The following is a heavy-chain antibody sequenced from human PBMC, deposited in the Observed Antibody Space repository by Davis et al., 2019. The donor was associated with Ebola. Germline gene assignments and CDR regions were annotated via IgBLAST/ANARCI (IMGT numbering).Heavy chain of an antibody. J-gene: IGHJ4*02. Sequence: AASVKVSCKASGYTFTSYYMHWVRQAPGQGLEWMGIINPSGGSTSYAQKLQGRVTMTTDTSTSTAYMELRSLRSDDTAVYYCARDGRIAARPPVGYWGQGTLVTVSS. V-gene: IGHV1-46*01. CDR2: INPSGGST. CDR1: GYTFTSYY. CDR3: ARDGRIAARPPVGY. D-gene: IGHD6-6*01.